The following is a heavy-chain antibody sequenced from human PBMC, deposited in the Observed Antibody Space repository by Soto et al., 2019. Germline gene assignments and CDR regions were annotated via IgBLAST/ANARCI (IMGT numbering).Heavy chain of an antibody. CDR3: ARGGYSYGSYYYYGMDV. CDR2: IYYSGST. V-gene: IGHV4-59*01. D-gene: IGHD5-18*01. J-gene: IGHJ6*02. CDR1: GGSLSSYY. Sequence: XTLSLTCTVSGGSLSSYYWSWIRQPPGKGLEWIGYIYYSGSTNYNPSLKSRLTISVDTSKNQLSLKLSSVTDADTAVYYCARGGYSYGSYYYYGMDVWGQGTTGTVSS.